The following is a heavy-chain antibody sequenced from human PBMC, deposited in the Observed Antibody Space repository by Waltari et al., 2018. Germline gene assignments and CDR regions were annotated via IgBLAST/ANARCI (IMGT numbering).Heavy chain of an antibody. CDR3: ATARDEYTASVFFDH. CDR2: IYPAGST. Sequence: DVQLVESGGGLVHPGGSLRLSCAASGFLVPSTHLGWFRQAPGKGLDWVSVIYPAGSTYNADSVVGRFTISRDVSQNTLYLQMNNMRPEDTAIYYCATARDEYTASVFFDHWGQGTLVSVSS. V-gene: IGHV3-66*02. J-gene: IGHJ4*02. CDR1: GFLVPSTH. D-gene: IGHD5-18*01.